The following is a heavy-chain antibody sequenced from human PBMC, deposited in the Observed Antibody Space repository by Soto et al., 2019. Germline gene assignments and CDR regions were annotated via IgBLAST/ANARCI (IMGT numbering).Heavy chain of an antibody. D-gene: IGHD2-2*01. CDR1: GGTFSSYA. CDR2: IIPIFGTA. Sequence: QVQLVQSGAEVKKPGSSVKVSCKASGGTFSSYAIRWVRQAPGQGLEWMGGIIPIFGTANYAQKFQGRVTNHAAESSRTAYMELSSLGSEDSAVDYGAGDIVFVPAARLGYWGQGTLVTVSS. CDR3: AGDIVFVPAARLGY. J-gene: IGHJ4*02. V-gene: IGHV1-69*12.